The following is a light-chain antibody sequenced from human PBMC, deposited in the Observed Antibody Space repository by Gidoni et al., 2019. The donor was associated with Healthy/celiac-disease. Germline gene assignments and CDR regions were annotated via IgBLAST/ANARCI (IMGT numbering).Light chain of an antibody. CDR1: QSLLHSDGYNY. CDR3: MQALHTPYT. Sequence: DTVMTQSLLSLPVTPGEPASISCRSSQSLLHSDGYNYLDWYLQKPGQSPQLLIYLGSNRASGVPDRFSGSGSGTDFTLKISRVEAEDVGVYYCMQALHTPYTFGQGTNLEIK. V-gene: IGKV2-28*01. J-gene: IGKJ2*01. CDR2: LGS.